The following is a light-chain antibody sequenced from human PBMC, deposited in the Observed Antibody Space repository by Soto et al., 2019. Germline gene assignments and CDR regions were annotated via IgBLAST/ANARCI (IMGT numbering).Light chain of an antibody. CDR3: QHYKSYPWT. V-gene: IGKV1-5*03. CDR1: QSIDRW. J-gene: IGKJ1*01. CDR2: KAS. Sequence: DIQMTQSPSTLSASVGDRVTITCRASQSIDRWLAWYQQKPGKAPKLLMYKASSLESGVSSKFSGSGSETEFTLTISSLQPDDFATYYCQHYKSYPWTFGQGTKVEIK.